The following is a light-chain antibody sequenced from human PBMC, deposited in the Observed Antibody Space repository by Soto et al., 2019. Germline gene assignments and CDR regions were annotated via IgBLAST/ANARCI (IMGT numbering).Light chain of an antibody. Sequence: QLLLTLPPSASGTPGRRVTVSCSGSSSNIGGNYVFWYQQLPGTAPKVHIYRNNQRPPGVPDRFSGSKSGTSSSLASSGLRSEDEAHYYCAAWDDSLSVVVFGGGTQLTVL. J-gene: IGLJ2*01. CDR3: AAWDDSLSVVV. CDR1: SSNIGGNY. V-gene: IGLV1-47*01. CDR2: RNN.